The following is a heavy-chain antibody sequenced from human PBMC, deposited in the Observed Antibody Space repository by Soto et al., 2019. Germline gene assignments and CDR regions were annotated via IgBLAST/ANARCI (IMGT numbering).Heavy chain of an antibody. J-gene: IGHJ6*03. CDR3: ARGGKLTFFGLFLTRRRHYYYYYYMGV. V-gene: IGHV1-8*01. D-gene: IGHD3-3*02. CDR1: GYTFTSYD. Sequence: ASVKVSCKASGYTFTSYDINWVRQATGQGLEWMGWMNPNSGNTGYAQKFQGRVTMTRNTSISTAYMELSSLRSEDTAVYSCARGGKLTFFGLFLTRRRHYYYYYYMGVRGKGTTVTVSS. CDR2: MNPNSGNT.